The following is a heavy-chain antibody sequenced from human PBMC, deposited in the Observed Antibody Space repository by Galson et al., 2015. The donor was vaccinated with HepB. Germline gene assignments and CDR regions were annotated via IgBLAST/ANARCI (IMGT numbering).Heavy chain of an antibody. J-gene: IGHJ3*02. Sequence: CAISGDSVSSHSAAWNWIRQSPSRGLEWLGRTYYRSKWYNDYAVSVKSRITINPDTSKNQFSLQLNSVTPEDTAVYYCARDPGWYYDSSGYDAFDIWGQGTMVTVSS. D-gene: IGHD3-22*01. CDR2: TYYRSKWYN. CDR3: ARDPGWYYDSSGYDAFDI. CDR1: GDSVSSHSAA. V-gene: IGHV6-1*01.